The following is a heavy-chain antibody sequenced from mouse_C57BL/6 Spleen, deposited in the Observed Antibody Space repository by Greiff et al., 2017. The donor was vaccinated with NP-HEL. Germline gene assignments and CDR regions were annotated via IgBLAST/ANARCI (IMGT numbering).Heavy chain of an antibody. CDR2: IWSGGST. V-gene: IGHV2-2*01. Sequence: QVQLKESGPGLVQPSQSLSITCTVSGFSLTSYGVHWVRQSPGKGLEWLGVIWSGGSTDSNAAFIARLSISKDNSKSQVFFIMNSLQADNTAIYYCARRLRVYAMDYWGQGTSVTVSS. J-gene: IGHJ4*01. CDR3: ARRLRVYAMDY. D-gene: IGHD1-2*01. CDR1: GFSLTSYG.